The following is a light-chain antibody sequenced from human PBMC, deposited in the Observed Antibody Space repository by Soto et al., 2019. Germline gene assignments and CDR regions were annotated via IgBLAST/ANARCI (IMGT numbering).Light chain of an antibody. CDR2: AAS. CDR3: LQDYSYPWT. J-gene: IGKJ1*01. CDR1: QGISTY. Sequence: DIQMTQSPSSLSASVGDRVTITCRASQGISTYLNWYQQKPGKAPKLLIYAASSLQSGVPSRFSGSGSETDFTLTISSLQPDDFATYYCLQDYSYPWTFGQGTKVDI. V-gene: IGKV1-39*01.